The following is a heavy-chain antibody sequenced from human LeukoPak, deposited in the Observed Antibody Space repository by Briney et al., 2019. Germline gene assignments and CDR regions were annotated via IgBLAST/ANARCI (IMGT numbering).Heavy chain of an antibody. D-gene: IGHD3-9*01. V-gene: IGHV4-59*13. Sequence: PSETLSLTCTVSGGSISSYYWSWIRQPPGKGLEWIGYIYYSGSTNYNPSLKSRVTISVDTSKNQFSLKLSSVTAADTAVYYCARVNSDILTGYYSSYGMDVWGQGTTVTVSS. CDR1: GGSISSYY. J-gene: IGHJ6*02. CDR3: ARVNSDILTGYYSSYGMDV. CDR2: IYYSGST.